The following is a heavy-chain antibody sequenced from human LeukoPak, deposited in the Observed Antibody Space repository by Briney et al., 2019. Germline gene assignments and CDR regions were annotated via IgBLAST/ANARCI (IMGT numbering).Heavy chain of an antibody. D-gene: IGHD2-15*01. CDR2: ISTSSSYI. J-gene: IGHJ2*01. Sequence: GGSLRLSCAASGFTFSSYSMNWVRQAPGKGLEWVSSISTSSSYIYYADSVKGRFTISRDNARNSLYLQMNSLKAEDTAVYYCARDGLAAATLHWCFDLWGRGTLVTVSS. CDR3: ARDGLAAATLHWCFDL. CDR1: GFTFSSYS. V-gene: IGHV3-21*01.